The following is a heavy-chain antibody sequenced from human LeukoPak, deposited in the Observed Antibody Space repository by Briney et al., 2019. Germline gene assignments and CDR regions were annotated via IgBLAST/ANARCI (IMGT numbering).Heavy chain of an antibody. CDR1: GGSVSNDY. V-gene: IGHV4-59*02. Sequence: SETLSLTCSVSGGSVSNDYWSWIRQTPEKGLEWIAYILYRGSTFYNPSLRSRVTISLDTSKNQFSLELASVTAADTAVYYCARGGSQFDYWGQGALVTVSS. J-gene: IGHJ4*02. D-gene: IGHD5-12*01. CDR2: ILYRGST. CDR3: ARGGSQFDY.